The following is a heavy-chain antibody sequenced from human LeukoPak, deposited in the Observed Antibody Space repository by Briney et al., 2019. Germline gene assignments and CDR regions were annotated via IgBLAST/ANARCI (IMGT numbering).Heavy chain of an antibody. CDR3: ARDPVTYGDYWFDP. D-gene: IGHD4-17*01. V-gene: IGHV7-4-1*02. CDR1: GYTFTDYT. Sequence: ASVKVSCKASGYTFTDYTMNWVRQAPGQGLEWMGWINTNTGNPTYAQGFTGRFVFSLDTSVSTAYLQISSLKAEDTAIYYCARDPVTYGDYWFDPWGQGTLVTVSS. J-gene: IGHJ5*02. CDR2: INTNTGNP.